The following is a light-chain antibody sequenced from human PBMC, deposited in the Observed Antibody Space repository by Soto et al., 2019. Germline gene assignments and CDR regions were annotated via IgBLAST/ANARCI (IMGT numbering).Light chain of an antibody. CDR3: SSYTCSITRQV. CDR2: DVS. J-gene: IGLJ1*01. Sequence: QSALTKPASVSGSPGPSITISCTGTSSDVGGYNYVSWYQQHPGKAPKLVIYDVSNRPSGVSNRFSGSRSGNTASLTISGLQAEDYADDYSSSYTCSITRQVFGTVTKVTVL. CDR1: SSDVGGYNY. V-gene: IGLV2-14*01.